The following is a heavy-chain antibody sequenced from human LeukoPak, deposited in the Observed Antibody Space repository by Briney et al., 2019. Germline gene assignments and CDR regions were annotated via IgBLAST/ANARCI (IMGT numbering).Heavy chain of an antibody. D-gene: IGHD3-22*01. V-gene: IGHV3-66*01. CDR1: GFTFSSYA. Sequence: GGSLRLSCAASGFTFSSYAMSWVRQAPGKGLEWVSVIYSGDSTYYADSVKGRFTISRDNSKNTVYLQMNSLRAEDTAVYYCARDLANQYYYDSSGYPYWGQGTLVTVSS. J-gene: IGHJ4*02. CDR2: IYSGDST. CDR3: ARDLANQYYYDSSGYPY.